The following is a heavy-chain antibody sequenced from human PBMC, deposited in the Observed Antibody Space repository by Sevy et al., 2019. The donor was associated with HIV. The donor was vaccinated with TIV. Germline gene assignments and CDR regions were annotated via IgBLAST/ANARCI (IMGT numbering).Heavy chain of an antibody. CDR3: AKSKGGVPAASLDY. CDR1: GFTFSSYA. J-gene: IGHJ4*02. Sequence: GGSLRLSCAASGFTFSSYAMSWVRQAPGKGLEWVSAISGSGGSTYYADSVKGRFTISRDNSKHTLYLQMNGLRAEDTAVYYCAKSKGGVPAASLDYWGQGTLVTVSS. CDR2: ISGSGGST. V-gene: IGHV3-23*01. D-gene: IGHD2-2*01.